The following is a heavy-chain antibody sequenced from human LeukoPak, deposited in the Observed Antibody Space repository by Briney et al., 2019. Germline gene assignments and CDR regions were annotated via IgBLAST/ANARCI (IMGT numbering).Heavy chain of an antibody. CDR3: AKDYSSSSFFDY. Sequence: GGSLRLSCAASGFTFSSYGMHWVRQAPGKGLEWVAVISYDGSDKYYADSVKGRFTISRDNSKNTLYLQMNSLRAEDTAVYYCAKDYSSSSFFDYWGQGTLVTVSS. D-gene: IGHD6-6*01. J-gene: IGHJ4*02. CDR2: ISYDGSDK. V-gene: IGHV3-30*18. CDR1: GFTFSSYG.